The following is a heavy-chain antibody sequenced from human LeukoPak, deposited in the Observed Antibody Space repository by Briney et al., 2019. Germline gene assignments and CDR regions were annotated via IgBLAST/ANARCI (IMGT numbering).Heavy chain of an antibody. J-gene: IGHJ4*02. CDR3: ARASPAVADSPRH. V-gene: IGHV1-18*01. CDR1: GYTFTSYG. CDR2: ISAYNGNT. Sequence: ASVTVSCTASGYTFTSYGISWVRQDPGQGLEWMGWISAYNGNTNYAQKLQGRVTMTTDTSTSTVYMELRSLRSDDTAVYYCARASPAVADSPRHWGQGTLVTVSS. D-gene: IGHD6-19*01.